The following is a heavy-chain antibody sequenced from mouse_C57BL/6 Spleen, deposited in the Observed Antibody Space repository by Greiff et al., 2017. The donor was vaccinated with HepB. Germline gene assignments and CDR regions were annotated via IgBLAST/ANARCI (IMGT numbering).Heavy chain of an antibody. CDR2: IYPGDGDT. Sequence: VQLQQSGPELVKPGASVKISCKASGYAFSSSWMNWVKQRPGKGLEWIGRIYPGDGDTNYNGKFKGKATLTADKSSSTAYMQLSSLTSEDSAVYFGVYDPFAYWGQGTLVTVSA. CDR3: VYDPFAY. CDR1: GYAFSSSW. J-gene: IGHJ3*01. D-gene: IGHD2-3*01. V-gene: IGHV1-82*01.